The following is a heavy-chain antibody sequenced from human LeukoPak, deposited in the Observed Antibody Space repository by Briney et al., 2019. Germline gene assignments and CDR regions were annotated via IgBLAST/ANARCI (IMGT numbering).Heavy chain of an antibody. CDR2: IYYSGST. V-gene: IGHV4-59*01. D-gene: IGHD3/OR15-3a*01. J-gene: IGHJ6*03. CDR1: GGSISSYY. Sequence: SETLSLTCTVSGGSISSYYWSWIRQPPGKGLEWIGYIYYSGSTNYNPSLKSRVTISVDTSKNQFSLKLSSVTAADTAVYYCARSRTGSNYYYYMDVWGKGTTVTVSS. CDR3: ARSRTGSNYYYYMDV.